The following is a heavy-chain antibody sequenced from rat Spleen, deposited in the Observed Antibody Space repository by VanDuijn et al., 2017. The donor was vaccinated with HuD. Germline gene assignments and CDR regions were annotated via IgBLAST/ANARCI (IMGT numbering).Heavy chain of an antibody. D-gene: IGHD1-9*01. CDR3: ARYGYNLFDY. V-gene: IGHV3-1*01. CDR1: GHSITSNY. CDR2: ISYSGST. J-gene: IGHJ2*01. Sequence: EVQLQESGPGPVKVSESLSLTCSVTGHSITSNYWGWIRKFPGNKMEWMGYISYSGSTTYNPSLKSRISITRDTSKNQFFLQLNSVTTEDTATYYCARYGYNLFDYWGQGVMVTVSS.